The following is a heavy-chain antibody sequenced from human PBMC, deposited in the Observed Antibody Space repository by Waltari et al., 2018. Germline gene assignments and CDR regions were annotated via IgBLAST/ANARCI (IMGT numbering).Heavy chain of an antibody. V-gene: IGHV3-30*18. D-gene: IGHD2-2*01. CDR2: ISYDGSNK. CDR3: AKGGYCSSTSCYAYWYFDL. Sequence: QVQLVESGGGVVQPGRSLRLSCAASGFTFSSYGMPWVRQAPGKGLEWVAVISYDGSNKYYADSVKGRFTISRDNSKNTLYLQMNSLRAEDTAVYYCAKGGYCSSTSCYAYWYFDLWGRGTLVTVSS. J-gene: IGHJ2*01. CDR1: GFTFSSYG.